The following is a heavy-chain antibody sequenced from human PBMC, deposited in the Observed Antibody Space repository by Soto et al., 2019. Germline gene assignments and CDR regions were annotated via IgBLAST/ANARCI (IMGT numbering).Heavy chain of an antibody. CDR2: ISGSGERT. Sequence: EEQLLESGGGVIQPGGSLRLSCAASGFTLGDYAMSWVRQAPGKGLEWASVISGSGERTFYIDSVKGRFTISRDTSKNTLYLQITSLIADDTAVYYCSKDPYSYGPDYWGRGTLIIVS. V-gene: IGHV3-23*01. J-gene: IGHJ4*02. CDR3: SKDPYSYGPDY. D-gene: IGHD1-26*01. CDR1: GFTLGDYA.